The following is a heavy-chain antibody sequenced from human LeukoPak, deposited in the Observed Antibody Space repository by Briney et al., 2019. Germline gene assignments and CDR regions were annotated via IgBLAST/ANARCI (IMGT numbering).Heavy chain of an antibody. D-gene: IGHD3-16*02. CDR1: GDSISSSNYC. CDR3: ARGRKSPPDGVWGSYRYIHAFDI. Sequence: PSETLSLTCTVSGDSISSSNYCWAWIRQPPGKGLEWIGTTYNTGTTYYSQSLKSRVTISVDTSKNQLSLKLSSVTAADTAVYYCARGRKSPPDGVWGSYRYIHAFDIWGQGTMVTVSS. J-gene: IGHJ3*02. V-gene: IGHV4-39*01. CDR2: TYNTGTT.